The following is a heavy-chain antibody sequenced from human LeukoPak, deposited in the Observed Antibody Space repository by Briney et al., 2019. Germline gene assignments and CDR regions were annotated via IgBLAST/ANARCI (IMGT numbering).Heavy chain of an antibody. J-gene: IGHJ5*02. CDR3: AREAPRERGHSLVSWFDP. V-gene: IGHV1-2*02. CDR2: INPNSGGT. Sequence: ASVKVSCKASGYTFTGYYMHWVRQAPGQGLEWMGWINPNSGGTNYAQKFQGRATMTRDTSISTAYMELSGLRSDDTAVYYCAREAPRERGHSLVSWFDPWGQGTLVTVSS. D-gene: IGHD1-1*01. CDR1: GYTFTGYY.